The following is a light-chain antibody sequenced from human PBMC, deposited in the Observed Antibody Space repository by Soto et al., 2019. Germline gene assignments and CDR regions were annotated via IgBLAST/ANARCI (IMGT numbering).Light chain of an antibody. V-gene: IGLV2-11*01. J-gene: IGLJ1*01. Sequence: QSVLTQPRSVSGSPGQSVTISCTGTSSDVGGYNYVSWYQHHPGKAPKLMIYDVTKRPSGVRDRFSASKSGNTASLTISGLQAEDEADYYCCSYAGSYTYVFGTGTKLNVL. CDR3: CSYAGSYTYV. CDR1: SSDVGGYNY. CDR2: DVT.